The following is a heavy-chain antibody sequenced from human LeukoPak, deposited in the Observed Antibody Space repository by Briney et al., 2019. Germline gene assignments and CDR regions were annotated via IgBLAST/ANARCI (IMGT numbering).Heavy chain of an antibody. V-gene: IGHV4-34*01. D-gene: IGHD3-22*01. CDR3: ARAAYDSSGYYLDY. CDR2: INHSGST. Sequence: AETLSLTCAVYGGSFSGYYWSWIRQPPGKGLEWIGEINHSGSTNYNPSLKSRVTISVDTSKNQFSLKLSSVTAADTAVYYCARAAYDSSGYYLDYWGQGTLVTVSS. J-gene: IGHJ4*02. CDR1: GGSFSGYY.